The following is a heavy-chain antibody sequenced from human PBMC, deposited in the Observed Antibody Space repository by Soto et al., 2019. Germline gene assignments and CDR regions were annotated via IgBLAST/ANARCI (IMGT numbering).Heavy chain of an antibody. V-gene: IGHV4-34*01. CDR2: INHSGST. CDR1: GGSFIGYY. J-gene: IGHJ2*01. D-gene: IGHD1-7*01. CDR3: ARGDNNWNYPWYFDL. Sequence: QVQLQQWGAGLLKPSETLSLTCAVYGGSFIGYYWSWIRQPPGKGLEWIGEINHSGSTNYNPSLKSRVTISVDTSKNQFSLKLSSVTAADTAVYYCARGDNNWNYPWYFDLWGRGTLVTVSS.